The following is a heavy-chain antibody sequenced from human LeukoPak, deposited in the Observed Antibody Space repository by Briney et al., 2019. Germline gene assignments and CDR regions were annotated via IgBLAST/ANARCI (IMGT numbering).Heavy chain of an antibody. CDR2: ISGSGGST. Sequence: GGSLRLSCAASGFTFSSYAMSWVRQAPGKGLEWVSAISGSGGSTYYADSVKGRFTISRDNSKNTLYLQMNSLRAEDTAVYYCAKEVEGGTMVRGATFDYWGQGTLVTVSS. CDR3: AKEVEGGTMVRGATFDY. D-gene: IGHD3-10*01. V-gene: IGHV3-23*01. CDR1: GFTFSSYA. J-gene: IGHJ4*02.